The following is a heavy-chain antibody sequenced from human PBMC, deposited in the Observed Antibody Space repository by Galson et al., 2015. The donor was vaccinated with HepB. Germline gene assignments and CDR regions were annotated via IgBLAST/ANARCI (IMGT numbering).Heavy chain of an antibody. J-gene: IGHJ4*02. D-gene: IGHD5-24*01. CDR1: GDSITTENYY. V-gene: IGHV4-61*02. CDR2: IYGSGTT. CDR3: ARGRNGHNDFDS. Sequence: TLSLTCSVSGDSITTENYYWNWLRQPAGGGLEWIGRIYGSGTTYNNPSLNSRVTMSLARYNNQFSLNMISMTAADSAVYYCARGRNGHNDFDSWGQGTLVIVSS.